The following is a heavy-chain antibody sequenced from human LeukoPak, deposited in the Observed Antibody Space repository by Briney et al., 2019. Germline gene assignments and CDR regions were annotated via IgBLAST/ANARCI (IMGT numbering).Heavy chain of an antibody. CDR2: IYSGGST. V-gene: IGHV3-53*01. D-gene: IGHD2-15*01. CDR1: GFTVSSSY. CDR3: ARDLRRGGFRRYGMDV. Sequence: GGSLRLSCAASGFTVSSSYISWVRQAPGRGLEWVSVIYSGGSTYYADSVKGRFTISRDNSKNTLYLQMNSLRAEDTALYYCARDLRRGGFRRYGMDVWGKGTTVTVSS. J-gene: IGHJ6*04.